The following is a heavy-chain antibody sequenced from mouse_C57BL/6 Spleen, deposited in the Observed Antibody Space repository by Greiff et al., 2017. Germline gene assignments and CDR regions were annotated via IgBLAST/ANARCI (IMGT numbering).Heavy chain of an antibody. D-gene: IGHD2-4*01. CDR3: ARWDDYDGGYFDY. J-gene: IGHJ2*01. CDR2: IYPGDGDT. Sequence: QVQLQQPGAELVKPGASVKISCKASGYAFSSYWMNWVKQRPGKGLEWIGQIYPGDGDTNYNGKFKGKATLTAYKSSSTAYMQLSSLTSEDSAVYFCARWDDYDGGYFDYWGQGTTLTVSS. V-gene: IGHV1-80*01. CDR1: GYAFSSYW.